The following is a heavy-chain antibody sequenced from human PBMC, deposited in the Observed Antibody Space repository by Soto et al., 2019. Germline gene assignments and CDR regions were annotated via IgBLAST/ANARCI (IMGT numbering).Heavy chain of an antibody. Sequence: ASVKVSCKASGYSFTDYHIHWVRQAPGQGLEWLGRINPRSGGTSTAQKFQGWVTMTRDRSISTVYMELTRLRSDDTAVYFCARGHSTDCSNGVCSFFYNHEMDVWGQGTTVTVSS. D-gene: IGHD2-8*01. CDR3: ARGHSTDCSNGVCSFFYNHEMDV. CDR1: GYSFTDYH. J-gene: IGHJ6*02. V-gene: IGHV1-2*04. CDR2: INPRSGGT.